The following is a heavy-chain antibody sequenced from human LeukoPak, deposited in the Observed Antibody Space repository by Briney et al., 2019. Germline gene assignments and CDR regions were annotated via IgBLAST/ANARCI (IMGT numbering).Heavy chain of an antibody. CDR2: IYYSGST. Sequence: PSETLSLTCTVSGGSISSYYWSWIRQPPGKGLEWIGYIYYSGSTNYNPSLKSRVTISVDTSKNQFSLKLSSVTAADTAVYYCARDLGGYDPFDYWGQGTMVTVSS. CDR1: GGSISSYY. CDR3: ARDLGGYDPFDY. V-gene: IGHV4-59*01. D-gene: IGHD5-12*01. J-gene: IGHJ4*02.